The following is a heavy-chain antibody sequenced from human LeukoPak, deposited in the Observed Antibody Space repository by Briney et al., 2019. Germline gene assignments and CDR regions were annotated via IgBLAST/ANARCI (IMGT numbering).Heavy chain of an antibody. J-gene: IGHJ5*02. D-gene: IGHD6-13*01. Sequence: SETLSLTCTVSGGSISSYYWSWIRRPPGKGLEWIGYIYYSGSTNYNPSLKSRVTISVDTSKNQFSLKLSSVTAADTAVYYCARDFPPIAAAPGADVDWFDPWGQGTLVTVSS. CDR3: ARDFPPIAAAPGADVDWFDP. CDR1: GGSISSYY. V-gene: IGHV4-59*01. CDR2: IYYSGST.